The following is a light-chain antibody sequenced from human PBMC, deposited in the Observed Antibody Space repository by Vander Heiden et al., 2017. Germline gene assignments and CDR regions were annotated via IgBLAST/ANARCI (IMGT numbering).Light chain of an antibody. Sequence: QSVLIQLTSASWTPGPRVTISCSGSSANMGSKTVNWYLQIPGTAPKLLIYSNNQRPSGVPDRFSGSKSGTSASLAISGLQSEDEADYYCAAWDDSLNGPVFGGGTKLTVL. V-gene: IGLV1-44*01. CDR3: AAWDDSLNGPV. J-gene: IGLJ7*01. CDR1: SANMGSKT. CDR2: SNN.